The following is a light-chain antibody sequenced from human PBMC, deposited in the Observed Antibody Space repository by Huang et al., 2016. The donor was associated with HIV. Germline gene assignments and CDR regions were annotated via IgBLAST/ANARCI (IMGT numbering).Light chain of an antibody. J-gene: IGKJ5*01. CDR2: GAS. CDR1: QSVSSN. V-gene: IGKV3-15*01. CDR3: QQYDNGPIA. Sequence: EIVMTQSPATLSVSPGERATLSCRASQSVSSNLAWYKQKHGQAPRLLIYGASTRVTGVPARFRGSGSGTEFTLTISSLQSEDFAVYYCQQYDNGPIAFGQGTRLEI.